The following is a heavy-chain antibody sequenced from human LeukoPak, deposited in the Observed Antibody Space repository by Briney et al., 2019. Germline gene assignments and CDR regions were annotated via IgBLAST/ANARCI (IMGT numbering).Heavy chain of an antibody. CDR2: IYYIGDT. Sequence: SETLSLTCTVSGGSISSSSYYWGWIRQPPGKGLEWIGSIYYIGDTYYNPSLKSRVTISVDTSKNQFSLKLSSVTAADTAVYYCARGQPFDTYYDILTGYSLDYWGQGTLVTVSS. CDR3: ARGQPFDTYYDILTGYSLDY. CDR1: GGSISSSSYY. D-gene: IGHD3-9*01. V-gene: IGHV4-39*07. J-gene: IGHJ4*02.